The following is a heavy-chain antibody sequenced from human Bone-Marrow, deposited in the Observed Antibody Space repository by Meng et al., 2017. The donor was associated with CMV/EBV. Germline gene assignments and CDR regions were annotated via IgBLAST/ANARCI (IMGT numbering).Heavy chain of an antibody. CDR2: ISYYGSNK. CDR3: SRGPKSSGSKGYFQH. V-gene: IGHV3-30*09. J-gene: IGHJ1*01. Sequence: GGSLRLSCAASGFTFSSYAMYWVRQAPGKGQELVAVISYYGSNKYYADSVKGRFVITRDNSKNTLYLQMNSLVAEDTALYYCSRGPKSSGSKGYFQHWGQGTLVTVSS. CDR1: GFTFSSYA. D-gene: IGHD3-22*01.